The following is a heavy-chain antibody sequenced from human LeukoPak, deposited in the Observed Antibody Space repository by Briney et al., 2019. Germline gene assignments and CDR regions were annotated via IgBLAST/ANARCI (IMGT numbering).Heavy chain of an antibody. CDR3: AKDIAIGSGFSDY. CDR2: ISGSGGST. V-gene: IGHV3-23*01. Sequence: GGSLSLSCAASGFTFSSYAMSWVRQAPGKGLEWVSAISGSGGSTYYAASVKGRFTISRDNSKNTLYLQMNSLRAEDTAVYYCAKDIAIGSGFSDYWGQGTLVTVSS. CDR1: GFTFSSYA. D-gene: IGHD6-19*01. J-gene: IGHJ4*02.